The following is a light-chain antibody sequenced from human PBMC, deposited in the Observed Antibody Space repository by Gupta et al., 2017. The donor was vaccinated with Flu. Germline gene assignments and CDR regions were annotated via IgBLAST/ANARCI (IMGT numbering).Light chain of an antibody. V-gene: IGKV3-11*01. J-gene: IGKJ4*01. Sequence: ESASLSCRASQSVSTYLAWYQQKPGQAPRLLIYDVSSRATGIPARFSGSGSGTDFTLTISGLEPEDFAVYFCQQRNNWPRLTFGGGTKVEMK. CDR2: DVS. CDR3: QQRNNWPRLT. CDR1: QSVSTY.